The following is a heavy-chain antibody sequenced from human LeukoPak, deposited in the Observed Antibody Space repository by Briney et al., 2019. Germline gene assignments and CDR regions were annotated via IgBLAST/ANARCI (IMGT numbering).Heavy chain of an antibody. CDR1: GDSVSSNSAA. Sequence: SQTLSLTCAISGDSVSSNSAAWNWIRQSPSTGLEWLGRTCYRSKWYNDYAVSVKSRITINPDTSRNQFSLQLNSVTPEDTAVYYCARGVNWFDPWGQGTLVTVS. CDR3: ARGVNWFDP. V-gene: IGHV6-1*01. CDR2: TCYRSKWYN. J-gene: IGHJ5*02.